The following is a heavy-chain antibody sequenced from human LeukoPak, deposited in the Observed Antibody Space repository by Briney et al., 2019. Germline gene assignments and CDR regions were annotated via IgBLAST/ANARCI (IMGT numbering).Heavy chain of an antibody. J-gene: IGHJ4*02. D-gene: IGHD3-22*01. V-gene: IGHV1-69*01. Sequence: GASVKVSCKASGGTFSSYAISWVRQAPGQGLEWMGGIIPIFGTANYAQKFQGRVTITADESTSTAYMELSSLRSEDTAVYYCARALEPYYYDSSRYYPYDYWGQGTLVTVSS. CDR1: GGTFSSYA. CDR2: IIPIFGTA. CDR3: ARALEPYYYDSSRYYPYDY.